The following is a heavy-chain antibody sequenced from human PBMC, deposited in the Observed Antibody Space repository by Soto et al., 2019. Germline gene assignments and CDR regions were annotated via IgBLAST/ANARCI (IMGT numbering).Heavy chain of an antibody. CDR1: GYTFTNYF. CDR2: INPRADST. J-gene: IGHJ4*02. D-gene: IGHD1-26*01. Sequence: QVQLVQSGAEVNKPGASVKVSCKTSGYTFTNYFIHWVRQAPGQGLEWMGIINPRADSTNYAQKCKGRDTETRDTSTSTVYRELRSLRSEDTAVYFCAREYGGSRVFDYWGQGTLVTVSS. CDR3: AREYGGSRVFDY. V-gene: IGHV1-46*01.